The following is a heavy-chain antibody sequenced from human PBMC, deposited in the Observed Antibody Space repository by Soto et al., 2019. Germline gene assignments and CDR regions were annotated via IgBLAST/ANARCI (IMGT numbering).Heavy chain of an antibody. V-gene: IGHV1-3*01. Sequence: ASLKVSCKASGYSFTSYAIHWVRQAPGQRLEWMGWINCGNGNAKYSQKFQGKVTTYRDTSATTAYLELSDLRTEDTALYYCVRELVVRGVPKWFDPWGQGTLVTVSS. CDR1: GYSFTSYA. CDR2: INCGNGNA. D-gene: IGHD3-10*01. J-gene: IGHJ5*02. CDR3: VRELVVRGVPKWFDP.